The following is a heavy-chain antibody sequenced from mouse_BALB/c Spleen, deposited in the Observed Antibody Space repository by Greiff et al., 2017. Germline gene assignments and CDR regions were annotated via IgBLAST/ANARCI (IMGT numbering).Heavy chain of an antibody. CDR1: GYTFTSYW. CDR2: IYPSDSYT. J-gene: IGHJ2*01. CDR3: TRTYYMYDGYFDY. V-gene: IGHV1-69*02. Sequence: QVQLQQPGAELVRPGASVKLSCKASGYTFTSYWINWVKQRPGQGLEWIGNIYPSDSYTNYNQKFKDKATLTVDKYSSTAYMQLSSPTSEDSAVYYCTRTYYMYDGYFDYWGQGTTLTVSS. D-gene: IGHD2-14*01.